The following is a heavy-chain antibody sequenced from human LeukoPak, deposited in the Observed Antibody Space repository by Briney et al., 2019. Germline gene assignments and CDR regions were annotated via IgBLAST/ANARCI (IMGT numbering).Heavy chain of an antibody. Sequence: PSETLSLTCTVSGGSITNNNYYWDWIRQPPGKGLEWIGDLYYSGSTHYNPSLKSRVTLSVDTSKNQFSLKLSSVTAADTAVYYCAREREGDFDYWGQGTLVTVSS. V-gene: IGHV4-39*07. CDR3: AREREGDFDY. J-gene: IGHJ4*02. CDR1: GGSITNNNYY. D-gene: IGHD5-24*01. CDR2: LYYSGST.